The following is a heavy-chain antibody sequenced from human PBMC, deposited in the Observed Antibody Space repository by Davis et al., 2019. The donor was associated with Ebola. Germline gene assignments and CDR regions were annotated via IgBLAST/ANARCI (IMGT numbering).Heavy chain of an antibody. D-gene: IGHD1-14*01. CDR3: ARHPNLRDV. CDR1: GFTFSSYS. J-gene: IGHJ6*04. V-gene: IGHV3-48*02. CDR2: IRSSSSTI. Sequence: ESLKISCAASGFTFSSYSMNWVRQAPGKGLEWVSYIRSSSSTIYYAVSVKGRFTISRDNAKKSLYLQMNSLRDEDPAVYYCARHPNLRDVWGKGTTVTVSS.